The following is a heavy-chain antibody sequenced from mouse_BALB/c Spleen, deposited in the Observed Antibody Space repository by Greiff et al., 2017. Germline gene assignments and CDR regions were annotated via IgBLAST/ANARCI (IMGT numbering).Heavy chain of an antibody. V-gene: IGHV5-6-5*01. CDR3: ATYYRYSYYFDY. Sequence: DVKLVESGGGLVKPGGSLKLSCAASGFTFSSYAMSWVRQTPEKRLEWVASISSGGSTYYPDSVKGRFTISRDNARNILYLQMSSLRSEDTAMYYCATYYRYSYYFDYWGQGTTLTVSS. D-gene: IGHD2-14*01. CDR2: ISSGGST. J-gene: IGHJ2*01. CDR1: GFTFSSYA.